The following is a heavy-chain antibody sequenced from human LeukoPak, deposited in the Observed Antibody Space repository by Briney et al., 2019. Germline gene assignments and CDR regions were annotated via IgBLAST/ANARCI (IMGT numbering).Heavy chain of an antibody. CDR2: IYYSGST. CDR3: ARADSSSLPTDY. D-gene: IGHD6-13*01. J-gene: IGHJ4*02. V-gene: IGHV4-59*01. CDR1: GGSISTYY. Sequence: SETLSLTCTVSGGSISTYYWNWIRQPPGKELEWIGYIYYSGSTNYNPSLKSRVTISVDTPKNQFSLKLSSVTAADTAVYYCARADSSSLPTDYWGQGTLVTVSS.